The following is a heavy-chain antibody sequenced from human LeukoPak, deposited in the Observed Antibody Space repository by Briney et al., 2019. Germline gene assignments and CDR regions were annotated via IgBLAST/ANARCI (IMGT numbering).Heavy chain of an antibody. CDR2: IYWNDDK. D-gene: IGHD3-22*01. Sequence: SGPTLVNPTQTLTLTCTFSGFSLSTSGVGVGWIRQPPGKALEWLALIYWNDDKRYSPSLKSRLTITKDTSKNQVVLTMTNMDPVDTATYYCAHRRRLHYYYDSSGYYDYWGQGTPVTVSS. J-gene: IGHJ4*02. CDR1: GFSLSTSGVG. V-gene: IGHV2-5*01. CDR3: AHRRRLHYYYDSSGYYDY.